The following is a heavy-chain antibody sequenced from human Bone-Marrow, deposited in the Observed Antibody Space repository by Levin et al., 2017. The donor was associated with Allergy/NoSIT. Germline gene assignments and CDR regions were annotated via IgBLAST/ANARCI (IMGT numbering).Heavy chain of an antibody. CDR3: ARMYSRRVRGGRFDS. CDR2: IIPIFGRA. V-gene: IGHV1-69*04. D-gene: IGHD1-26*01. CDR1: GGAFSTSA. J-gene: IGHJ4*02. Sequence: KISCKTSGGAFSTSAINWVRQAPGQGLEWVGRIIPIFGRANYGQKFQDRVTITADKSASTVFMELSSLRSEDTAIYYCARMYSRRVRGGRFDSWGQGTLVTVSS.